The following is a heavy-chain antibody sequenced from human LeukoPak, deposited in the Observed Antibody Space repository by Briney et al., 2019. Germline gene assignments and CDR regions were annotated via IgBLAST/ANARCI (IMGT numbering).Heavy chain of an antibody. CDR1: GGSMSSYY. D-gene: IGHD1-26*01. J-gene: IGHJ4*02. Sequence: SETLSLTCTVSGGSMSSYYWTWIRQPPGKGLEWIGYIYYSGSTNYNPSLKSRVTISVDTSKNQFSLKLTSVTAADTAVYYCARGVNSGYFDYCGQGTLVTVSS. CDR2: IYYSGST. CDR3: ARGVNSGYFDY. V-gene: IGHV4-59*01.